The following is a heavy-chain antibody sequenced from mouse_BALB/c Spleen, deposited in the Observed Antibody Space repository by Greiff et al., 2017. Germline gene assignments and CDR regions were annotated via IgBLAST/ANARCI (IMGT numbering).Heavy chain of an antibody. V-gene: IGHV5-6-3*01. CDR3: ARFYYLTLYAMDY. CDR2: IYSNGGST. J-gene: IGHJ4*01. CDR1: GFTFSSYC. Sequence: DVQLLEPGAGLVQPGGSLKLSCAASGFTFSSYCMSWVRQTPDKRLELVATIYSNGGSTYYPDSVKGRFTISRDNAKNTLYLQMSSLKSEDTAMYYWARFYYLTLYAMDYWGQGTSVTVSS. D-gene: IGHD2-1*01.